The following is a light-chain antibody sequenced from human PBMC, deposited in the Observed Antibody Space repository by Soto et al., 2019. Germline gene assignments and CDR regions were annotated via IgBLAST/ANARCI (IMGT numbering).Light chain of an antibody. J-gene: IGKJ1*01. CDR1: QSVSSSY. CDR2: RTS. CDR3: QQYDSSPRT. Sequence: EIVLTQSPGTLSLSPGERSTLSCRASQSVSSSYLAWYQQKPGQAPRLLIYRTSNRATGIPDRFSGSGSGTDFTLTISRLEPEDFAVYWCQQYDSSPRTFGQGTTVDI. V-gene: IGKV3-20*01.